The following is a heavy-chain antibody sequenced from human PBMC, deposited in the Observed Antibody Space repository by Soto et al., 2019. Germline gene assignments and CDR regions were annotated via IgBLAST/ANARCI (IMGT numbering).Heavy chain of an antibody. V-gene: IGHV1-2*04. D-gene: IGHD6-19*01. CDR3: ARRLAVAGTPFDY. J-gene: IGHJ4*02. CDR1: GYTFTGYY. CDR2: INPNSGGT. Sequence: QVQLVQSGAEVKKPGASVKVSCKASGYTFTGYYMHWVRQAPGQGPEWMGWINPNSGGTNYAQKFQGWVTMTRDTSISTAYMELSRLRSDDTAVYYCARRLAVAGTPFDYWGQGTLVTVSS.